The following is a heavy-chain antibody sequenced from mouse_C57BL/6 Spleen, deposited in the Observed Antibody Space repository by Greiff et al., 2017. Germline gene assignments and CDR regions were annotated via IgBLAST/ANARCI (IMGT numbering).Heavy chain of an antibody. CDR1: GYTFTSYR. J-gene: IGHJ4*01. V-gene: IGHV1-61*01. CDR2: IYPSDSET. D-gene: IGHD1-1*01. CDR3: ARRDGSSYEEGAMDY. Sequence: VKLQQPGAELVRPGSSVKLSCKASGYTFTSYRMDWVKQRPGQGLEWIGNIYPSDSETHYNQKFKDKATLTVDKSSSTAYMQLSSLTSEDSAVYYCARRDGSSYEEGAMDYWGQGTSVTVSS.